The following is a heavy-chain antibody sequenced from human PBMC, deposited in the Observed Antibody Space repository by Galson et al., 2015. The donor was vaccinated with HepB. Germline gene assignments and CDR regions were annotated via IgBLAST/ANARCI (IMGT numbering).Heavy chain of an antibody. J-gene: IGHJ4*02. Sequence: SVKVSCKASGGTFSSYAISWVRQAPGQGLEWMGRIIPILGIANYAQKFQGRVTITADKSTSTAYMELSSLRSEDTAVYYCAYGSSGYYNLDYWGQGTLVTVSS. CDR1: GGTFSSYA. CDR2: IIPILGIA. D-gene: IGHD3-22*01. V-gene: IGHV1-69*04. CDR3: AYGSSGYYNLDY.